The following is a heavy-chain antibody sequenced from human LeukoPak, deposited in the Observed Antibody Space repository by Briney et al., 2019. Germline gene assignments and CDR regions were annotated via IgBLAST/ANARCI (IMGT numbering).Heavy chain of an antibody. J-gene: IGHJ4*02. CDR1: GFTFSSYG. V-gene: IGHV3-21*01. CDR3: AREADYGGNSVDY. Sequence: GGSLRLSCAASGFTFSSYGMSWVRQAPGKGLEWVSAISSSSSSYIYYADSVKGRFTISRDNAKNSLYLQMNSLRAEDTAVYYCAREADYGGNSVDYWGQGTLVTVSS. CDR2: ISSSSSSYI. D-gene: IGHD4-23*01.